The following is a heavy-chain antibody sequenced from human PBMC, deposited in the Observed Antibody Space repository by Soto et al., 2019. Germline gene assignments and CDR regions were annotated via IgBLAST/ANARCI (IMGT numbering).Heavy chain of an antibody. J-gene: IGHJ3*02. V-gene: IGHV3-15*01. Sequence: GGTLRLSCAASGFTFSNAWMNWVRQAPGKGLEWVGRIKRKTDGGTTDYAAPVKGRFTISRDDSKNTLYLQMNSLKTEDTAVYYCTTDYYVPLASDIWGQGTMVTVSS. CDR2: IKRKTDGGTT. CDR3: TTDYYVPLASDI. CDR1: GFTFSNAW. D-gene: IGHD3-16*01.